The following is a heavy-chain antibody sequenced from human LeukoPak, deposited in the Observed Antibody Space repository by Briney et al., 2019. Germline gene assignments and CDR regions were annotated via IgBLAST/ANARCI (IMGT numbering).Heavy chain of an antibody. V-gene: IGHV4-4*02. CDR3: LYGGNSGDWVY. D-gene: IGHD4-23*01. Sequence: KASGTLSLTCAVSGASITSINWWRWVRQPPGKGLEWIGEVYHTGSTNYNPSLKSRVTMSVDKSKNHFSLNLSSVTAADTAVYYCLYGGNSGDWVYWGQGTLVTVSS. CDR2: VYHTGST. CDR1: GASITSINW. J-gene: IGHJ4*02.